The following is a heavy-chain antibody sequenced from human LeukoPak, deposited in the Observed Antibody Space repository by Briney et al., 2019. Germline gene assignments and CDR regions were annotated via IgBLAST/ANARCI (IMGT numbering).Heavy chain of an antibody. J-gene: IGHJ5*02. CDR3: ARLVTMVRGVIRSWFDP. V-gene: IGHV5-51*01. D-gene: IGHD3-10*01. Sequence: GESLKISCKGSGYRFTNYWIGWVRQMPGKGLEWMGIIYPGDSDTRYSPSFQGQVTISADKSISTAYLQWSSLKASDTAMYYCARLVTMVRGVIRSWFDPWGQGTLVTVSS. CDR1: GYRFTNYW. CDR2: IYPGDSDT.